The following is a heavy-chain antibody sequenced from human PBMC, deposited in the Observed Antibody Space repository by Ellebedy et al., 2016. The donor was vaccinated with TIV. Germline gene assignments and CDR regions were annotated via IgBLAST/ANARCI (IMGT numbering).Heavy chain of an antibody. CDR1: GFTFSSYA. CDR2: ISDSGGNT. V-gene: IGHV3-23*01. D-gene: IGHD3-10*01. CDR3: ARDSGRRRSWDNDY. J-gene: IGHJ4*02. Sequence: GESLKISCAASGFTFSSYAMCWVRQAPGRGLVWVSTISDSGGNTHFPDSVKGRFTISRDNSRNTVYLQMNNLRAEDTAVYYCARDSGRRRSWDNDYWGQGTLVTVSS.